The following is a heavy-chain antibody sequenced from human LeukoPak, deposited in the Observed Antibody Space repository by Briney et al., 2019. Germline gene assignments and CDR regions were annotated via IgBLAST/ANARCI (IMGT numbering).Heavy chain of an antibody. Sequence: GASVKVSCKASGYTFTSYDINWVRQATGQGLEWMGWMNPNSGNTGYAQKFQGRVTMTRNTSISTAYMELSSLRSEDTAVYYCARDFASNYGAGYWGQGTLVTVSS. D-gene: IGHD4-11*01. J-gene: IGHJ4*02. CDR2: MNPNSGNT. V-gene: IGHV1-8*01. CDR1: GYTFTSYD. CDR3: ARDFASNYGAGY.